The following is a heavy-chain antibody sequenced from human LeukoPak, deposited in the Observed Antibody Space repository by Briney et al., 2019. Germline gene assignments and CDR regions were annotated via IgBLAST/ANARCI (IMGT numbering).Heavy chain of an antibody. Sequence: GASVKVSCKSSAYSFIIYGISWGRQAPGQGLERMGGISGYDGNTNYAQNLQGRVTMTTDTSTSTAYMELRSLRSDDTAVYYCARGLGVVTAQSEQPKPRYFDLWGRGTQVTVSS. V-gene: IGHV1-18*01. CDR3: ARGLGVVTAQSEQPKPRYFDL. CDR1: AYSFIIYG. CDR2: ISGYDGNT. J-gene: IGHJ2*01. D-gene: IGHD2-21*02.